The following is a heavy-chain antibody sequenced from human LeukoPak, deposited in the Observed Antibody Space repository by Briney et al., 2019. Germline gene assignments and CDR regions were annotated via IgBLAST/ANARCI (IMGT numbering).Heavy chain of an antibody. CDR1: GHTFTGYY. CDR2: INPNSGGT. CDR3: ARDLGRDYYMDV. D-gene: IGHD3-16*01. V-gene: IGHV1-2*06. J-gene: IGHJ6*03. Sequence: GASVKVSCKASGHTFTGYYMHWVRQTPGQGLEWMGRINPNSGGTNYAQKFQGRVTMTRDTSISTAYMELSRLRSDDTAVCYCARDLGRDYYMDVWGKGTTVTVSS.